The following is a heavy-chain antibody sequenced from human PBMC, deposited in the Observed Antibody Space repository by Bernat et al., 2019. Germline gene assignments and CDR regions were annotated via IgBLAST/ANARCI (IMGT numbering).Heavy chain of an antibody. D-gene: IGHD3-10*01. CDR2: IYYSGST. CDR3: ARVGGSGSLNRLDY. V-gene: IGHV4-31*03. CDR1: GGSISSGGYY. Sequence: QVQLQESGPGLVKPSQTLSLTCTVSGGSISSGGYYWSWIRQHPGKGLEWIGYIYYSGSTYYNPSLKSRVTISLDTSKNQLSLKLSSVTAADTAVYYCARVGGSGSLNRLDYWGQGTLVTVSS. J-gene: IGHJ4*02.